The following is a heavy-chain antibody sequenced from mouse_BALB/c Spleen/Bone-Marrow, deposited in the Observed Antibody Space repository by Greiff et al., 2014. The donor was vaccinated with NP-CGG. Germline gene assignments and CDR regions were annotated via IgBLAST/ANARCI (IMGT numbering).Heavy chain of an antibody. D-gene: IGHD2-4*01. CDR1: GYTFTTYD. J-gene: IGHJ2*01. V-gene: IGHV1S56*01. CDR2: ISPGDGNT. CDR3: ARGGDYHYFDY. Sequence: QVQLQQSGPELVKPGALVKISYKASGYTFTTYDINWVKQRPGQGLEWIGWISPGDGNTNYNEKFKGKATLTADKSSSTAYMQLSSLTSENSAVYFCARGGDYHYFDYWGQGTTLTVSS.